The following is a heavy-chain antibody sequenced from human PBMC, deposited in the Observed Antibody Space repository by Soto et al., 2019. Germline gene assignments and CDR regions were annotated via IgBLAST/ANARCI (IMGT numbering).Heavy chain of an antibody. CDR1: GGSISRGGYY. D-gene: IGHD6-13*01. J-gene: IGHJ4*02. V-gene: IGHV4-31*03. CDR2: IYYSGST. Sequence: QVQLQESGPGLVKPSQTLSLTCTVSGGSISRGGYYWSWIRQHPGKGLEWIGYIYYSGSTYYNPSLKSRVTISVDTSKNQFSLKLSSVTAADTAVYYCARSPPYSSSWYIYFDYWGQGTLVTVSS. CDR3: ARSPPYSSSWYIYFDY.